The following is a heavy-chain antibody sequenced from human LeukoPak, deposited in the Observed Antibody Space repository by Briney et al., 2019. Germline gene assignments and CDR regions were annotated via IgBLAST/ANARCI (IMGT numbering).Heavy chain of an antibody. V-gene: IGHV4-34*01. CDR3: ARRLLYYYDSSGYYYRGAFDY. J-gene: IGHJ4*02. D-gene: IGHD3-22*01. CDR1: GGSFSGYY. Sequence: SETLSLTCAVYGGSFSGYYWSWIRQPPGKGLEWIGEINHSGSTNYNPSLKSRVTISVDTSKNQFSLKLSSVTAADTAVYYCARRLLYYYDSSGYYYRGAFDYWGQGTLVTVSS. CDR2: INHSGST.